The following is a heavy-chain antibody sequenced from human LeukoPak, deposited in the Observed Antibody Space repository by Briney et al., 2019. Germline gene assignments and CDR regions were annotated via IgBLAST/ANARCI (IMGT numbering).Heavy chain of an antibody. CDR2: INHSGST. V-gene: IGHV4-34*01. Sequence: SETLSLTCAVYGGSFSGYYWSWIRQPPGKGLEWIGEINHSGSTNYNPSLKSRVTMSVDTSKNQFSLKLSSVTAADTAVYYCARNRTSSYFDYWGQGTLVTVSS. J-gene: IGHJ4*02. D-gene: IGHD2-2*01. CDR3: ARNRTSSYFDY. CDR1: GGSFSGYY.